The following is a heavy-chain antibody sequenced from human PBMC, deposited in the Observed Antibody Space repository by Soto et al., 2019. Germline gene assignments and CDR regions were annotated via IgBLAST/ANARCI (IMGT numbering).Heavy chain of an antibody. CDR1: GYSFTSYW. V-gene: IGHV5-51*01. Sequence: PGESLKISCKGSGYSFTSYWIGWVRQRPGKGLEWMGIIYPGDSDTRYSPSFQGQVTISADKSISTAYLQWSSLKASDTAMYYCARSDKTYCSGGSCRYFQHWGQGTLVTVSS. CDR2: IYPGDSDT. D-gene: IGHD2-15*01. J-gene: IGHJ1*01. CDR3: ARSDKTYCSGGSCRYFQH.